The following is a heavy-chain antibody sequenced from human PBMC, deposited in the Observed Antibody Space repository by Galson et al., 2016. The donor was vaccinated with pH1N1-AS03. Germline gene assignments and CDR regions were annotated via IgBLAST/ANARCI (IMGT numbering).Heavy chain of an antibody. Sequence: SVKVSCKASGDTFSNYALSWVRQAPGQGLDWMGGVIPTLGIYKHAQKFQDRVTITADKSTSTAYLELSSLRAEDTAVYYCAREGDDFWGDSKYGADYWGQGTLVTVSS. CDR2: VIPTLGIY. CDR3: AREGDDFWGDSKYGADY. V-gene: IGHV1-69*10. J-gene: IGHJ4*02. CDR1: GDTFSNYA. D-gene: IGHD3-3*01.